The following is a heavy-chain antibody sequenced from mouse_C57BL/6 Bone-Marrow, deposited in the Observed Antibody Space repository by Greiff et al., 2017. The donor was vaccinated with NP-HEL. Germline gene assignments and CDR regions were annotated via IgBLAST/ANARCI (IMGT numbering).Heavy chain of an antibody. Sequence: VKLVESGAELVKPGASVKISCKASGYAFSSYWMNWVKQRPGKGLEWIGQIYPGDGDTNYNGKFKGKATLTADKSSSTAYMQLSSLTSEDSAVYFCASGDYLYFDYWGQGTTLTVSS. CDR3: ASGDYLYFDY. CDR2: IYPGDGDT. V-gene: IGHV1-80*01. D-gene: IGHD2-4*01. CDR1: GYAFSSYW. J-gene: IGHJ2*01.